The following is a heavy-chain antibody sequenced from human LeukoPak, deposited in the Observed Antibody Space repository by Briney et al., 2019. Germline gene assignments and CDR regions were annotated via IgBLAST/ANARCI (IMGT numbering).Heavy chain of an antibody. J-gene: IGHJ4*02. Sequence: GGSLTLPCAASGFTFTNAWMTWVRQAPGKGLEWVGRIKSNIDGGTTDLAAPVKGRFAISRDDSKNTLYLQMNSLKTEDTAVYYCTTAPFRIASRDYWGPGTLVTVSS. D-gene: IGHD6-6*01. CDR1: GFTFTNAW. CDR3: TTAPFRIASRDY. CDR2: IKSNIDGGTT. V-gene: IGHV3-15*01.